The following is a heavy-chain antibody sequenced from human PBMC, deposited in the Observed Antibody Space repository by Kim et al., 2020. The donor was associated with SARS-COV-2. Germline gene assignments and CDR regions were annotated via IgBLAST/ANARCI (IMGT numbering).Heavy chain of an antibody. CDR1: GGSISSGGYY. CDR3: ARAGIRDGYINGGAFDI. CDR2: IYYSGST. Sequence: SETLSLTCTVSGGSISSGGYYWSWIRQHPGKGLEWIGYIYYSGSTYYNPFLKSRVTISVDTSKNQFSLKLSSVTAADTAVYYCARAGIRDGYINGGAFDICGQGTMVTVSS. J-gene: IGHJ3*02. V-gene: IGHV4-31*03. D-gene: IGHD5-12*01.